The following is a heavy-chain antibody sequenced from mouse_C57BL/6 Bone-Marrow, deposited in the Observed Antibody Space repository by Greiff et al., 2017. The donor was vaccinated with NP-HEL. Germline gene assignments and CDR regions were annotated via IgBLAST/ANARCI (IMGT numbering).Heavy chain of an antibody. CDR2: IDPSDSYT. V-gene: IGHV1-69*01. CDR1: GYTFTSYW. D-gene: IGHD2-1*01. CDR3: ARRGFYGNYGDWYFDV. J-gene: IGHJ1*01. Sequence: VQLQQSGAELVMPGASVKLSCKASGYTFTSYWMHWVKQRPGQGLEWIGEIDPSDSYTNYNQKFKGKSTLTVDKSSSTAYMQLSSLTSEDSAVYYCARRGFYGNYGDWYFDVWGSGTTVTVSS.